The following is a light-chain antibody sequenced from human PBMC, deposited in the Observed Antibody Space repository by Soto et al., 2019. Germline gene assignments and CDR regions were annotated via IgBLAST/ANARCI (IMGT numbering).Light chain of an antibody. CDR2: SAA. J-gene: IGKJ5*01. CDR1: PGIDSA. CDR3: PQFTHYQGP. V-gene: IGKV1-13*01. Sequence: SALSAYVGDRVSIMCRASPGIDSALAVYEQKPGKAPKRLSFSAARLETGVPARFSGSGSGTDCTLTISSLQPEEFATYYCPQFTHYQGPFGHGTRLEI.